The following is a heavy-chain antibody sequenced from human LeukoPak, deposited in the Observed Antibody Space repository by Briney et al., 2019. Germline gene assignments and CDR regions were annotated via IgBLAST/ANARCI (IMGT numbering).Heavy chain of an antibody. Sequence: SETLSLTCAVYGGSFSGYYWSWIRQPLGKGLEWIGEINHSGSTNYNPSLKSRVTISVDTSKNQFSLKLSSVTAADTAVYYCARGLGYCSSTSCYYDYWGQGTLVTVSS. CDR1: GGSFSGYY. V-gene: IGHV4-34*01. D-gene: IGHD2-2*01. CDR2: INHSGST. J-gene: IGHJ4*02. CDR3: ARGLGYCSSTSCYYDY.